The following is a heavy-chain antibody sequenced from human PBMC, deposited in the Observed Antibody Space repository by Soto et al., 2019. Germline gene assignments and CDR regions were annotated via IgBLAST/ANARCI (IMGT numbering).Heavy chain of an antibody. CDR3: ARDTNVVETPKLYGMDA. CDR1: RFPCASRG. CDR2: ISRIGANT. D-gene: IGHD2-2*01. V-gene: IGHV3-23*01. Sequence: GGSMRVSCLASRFPCASRGVSRVRQSPGKWVESVAGISRIGANTDYAGSVRGRFTISRDNYMNTPYLQMNSLRAEDTAVYYCARDTNVVETPKLYGMDACGQGTTVTVSS. J-gene: IGHJ6*02.